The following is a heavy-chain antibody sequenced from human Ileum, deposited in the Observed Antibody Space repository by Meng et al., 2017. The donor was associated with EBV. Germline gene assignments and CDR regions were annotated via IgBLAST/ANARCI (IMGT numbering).Heavy chain of an antibody. CDR2: IHHSWTT. CDR3: ARGSDYVWGI. J-gene: IGHJ4*02. D-gene: IGHD3-16*01. Sequence: GQRQVSVPDMVKPSGTLSLCCAVSGYSISSNNGWSGGHQSQGKGIEWIAEIHHSWTTTYNPSLKSRVTISVEKSENHFSLKLTSVTAADTAVYYCARGSDYVWGIWGQGTLVTVSS. V-gene: IGHV4-4*02. CDR1: GYSISSNNG.